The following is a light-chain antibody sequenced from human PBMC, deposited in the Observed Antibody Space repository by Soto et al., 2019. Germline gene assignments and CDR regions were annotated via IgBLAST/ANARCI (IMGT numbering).Light chain of an antibody. CDR1: ISDVGSYNY. CDR3: GSYTTSSNYV. CDR2: DVS. V-gene: IGLV2-14*03. J-gene: IGLJ1*01. Sequence: SVLTLPLSVCGAPGQSITIACTGTISDVGSYNYVSWYQQYPGKAPKLMIYDVSTRPSGVSDRFSGSKSGNTASLTISGLRAEDEADYYCGSYTTSSNYVFGPGTKVTVL.